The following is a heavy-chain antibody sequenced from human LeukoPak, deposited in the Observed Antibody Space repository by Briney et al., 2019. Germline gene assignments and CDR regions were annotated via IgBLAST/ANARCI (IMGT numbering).Heavy chain of an antibody. CDR3: ARWVPAPGFDP. J-gene: IGHJ5*02. V-gene: IGHV1-8*01. Sequence: ASVKVSCKASGYTFTSYDINWVRQAPGQGLEWMGWMNPNVGSTGYAQKFQGRVTMTSDTSISTAYMELSSLRSEDPAVYYCARWVPAPGFDPWGQGTLVTVSS. CDR1: GYTFTSYD. CDR2: MNPNVGST.